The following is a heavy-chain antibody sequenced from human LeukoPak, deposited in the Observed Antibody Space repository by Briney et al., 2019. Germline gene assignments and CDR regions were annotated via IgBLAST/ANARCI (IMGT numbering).Heavy chain of an antibody. CDR3: ARKDPRYSSGWPFDY. CDR2: ISAYNGNT. CDR1: GYTCTSYG. J-gene: IGHJ4*02. V-gene: IGHV1-18*01. D-gene: IGHD6-19*01. Sequence: GASVKVSCKASGYTCTSYGISWVRQAPGQGLEWMGWISAYNGNTNYAQKLQGRVTMTTDTSTSTAYMELRSLRSDDTAVYYCARKDPRYSSGWPFDYWGQGTLVTVSS.